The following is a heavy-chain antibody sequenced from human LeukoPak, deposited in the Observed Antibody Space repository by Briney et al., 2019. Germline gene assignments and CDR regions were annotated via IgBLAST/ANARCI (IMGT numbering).Heavy chain of an antibody. CDR1: GGSISSSSYY. D-gene: IGHD6-19*01. CDR2: IYYSGST. CDR3: ARGGAVAESDY. J-gene: IGHJ4*02. Sequence: SETLSLTCTVSGGSISSSSYYWGWIRQPPGKGLEWIGSIYYSGSTYYNPSLKSRVTISVDTSKNRFSLKLSSVTAADTAVYYCARGGAVAESDYWGQGTLVTVSS. V-gene: IGHV4-39*07.